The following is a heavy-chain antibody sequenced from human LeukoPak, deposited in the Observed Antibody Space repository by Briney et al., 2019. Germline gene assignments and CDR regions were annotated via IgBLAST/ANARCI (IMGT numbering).Heavy chain of an antibody. CDR3: AKDGIAMTAPSSWFDP. Sequence: GGSLRLSCAASGFTFTTYAMSWVRQAPGRGLEWVSGISGSGDSTYYADAVKGRFTISRDNSKNTLYLQMSSLRAEDTAAYYCAKDGIAMTAPSSWFDPWGQGTLVTVSS. J-gene: IGHJ5*02. V-gene: IGHV3-23*01. CDR2: ISGSGDST. D-gene: IGHD6-19*01. CDR1: GFTFTTYA.